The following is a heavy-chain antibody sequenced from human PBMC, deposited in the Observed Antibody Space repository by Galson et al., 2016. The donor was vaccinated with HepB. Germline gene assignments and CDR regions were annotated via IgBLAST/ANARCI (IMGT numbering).Heavy chain of an antibody. D-gene: IGHD2-8*01. CDR2: IYPSDSDT. J-gene: IGHJ4*02. CDR1: GYTFTGYW. CDR3: VSGLATNIDY. Sequence: QSGAEVKKPGESLKISCKGSGYTFTGYWIGWVRQMPGKGLEWMGIIYPSDSDTRYSPSFQGQITISADKSISTAYLRWGSLKASDTAMYYCVSGLATNIDYWGQGTLITVSS. V-gene: IGHV5-51*01.